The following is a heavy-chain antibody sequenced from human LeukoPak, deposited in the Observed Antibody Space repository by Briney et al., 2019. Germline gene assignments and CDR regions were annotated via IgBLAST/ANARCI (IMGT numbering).Heavy chain of an antibody. V-gene: IGHV1-8*01. D-gene: IGHD3/OR15-3a*01. J-gene: IGHJ4*02. CDR2: MNPNSGNT. CDR3: VRDLGVDTSMIFFDF. Sequence: ASVKVSCKASGYTFTSYDINWVRQATGQGLEWMGWMNPNSGNTGYAQKFQGRVTMTTDTSTSTAYMELRSLSFDDTAVFYCVRDLGVDTSMIFFDFWGQGTLVTVSS. CDR1: GYTFTSYD.